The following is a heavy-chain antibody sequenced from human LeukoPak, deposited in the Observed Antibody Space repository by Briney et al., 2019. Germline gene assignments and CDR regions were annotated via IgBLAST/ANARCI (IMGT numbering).Heavy chain of an antibody. Sequence: PSETLSLTCTVSGGSISSGGYYWSWIRQHPGKGLEWIGYIYYSGSTYYNPSLKSRVSISVDTSKNQFSLKLSSVTAADTAVYYCARDGMYPDAFDIWGQGTMVTVSS. CDR1: GGSISSGGYY. V-gene: IGHV4-31*03. D-gene: IGHD1-26*01. CDR2: IYYSGST. J-gene: IGHJ3*02. CDR3: ARDGMYPDAFDI.